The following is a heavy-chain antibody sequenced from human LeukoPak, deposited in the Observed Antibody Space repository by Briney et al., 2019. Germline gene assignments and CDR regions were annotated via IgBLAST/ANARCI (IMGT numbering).Heavy chain of an antibody. V-gene: IGHV1-18*04. J-gene: IGHJ4*02. CDR2: ISAYNGNT. D-gene: IGHD2-2*01. CDR3: ARGGYCSSTSCHEDY. CDR1: GYTFTSYY. Sequence: ASVKVSCKASGYTFTSYYMHWVRQAPGQGLEWMGWISAYNGNTNYAQKLQGRVTMTTDTSTSTAYMELRSLRSDDTAVYYCARGGYCSSTSCHEDYWGQGTLVTVSS.